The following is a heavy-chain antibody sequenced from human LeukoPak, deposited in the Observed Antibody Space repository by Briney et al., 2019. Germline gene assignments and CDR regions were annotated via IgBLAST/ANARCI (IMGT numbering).Heavy chain of an antibody. CDR2: ISSSSSTI. CDR3: AREGSGYYYRQVDY. D-gene: IGHD3-22*01. V-gene: IGHV3-48*01. CDR1: GFTFSNSI. Sequence: GGSLRLSCVGSGFTFSNSILSWVRQAPGKGLEWVSYISSSSSTIYYADSVKGRFTISRDNAKNSLYLQMNSLRAEDTAVYYCAREGSGYYYRQVDYWGQGTLVTVSS. J-gene: IGHJ4*02.